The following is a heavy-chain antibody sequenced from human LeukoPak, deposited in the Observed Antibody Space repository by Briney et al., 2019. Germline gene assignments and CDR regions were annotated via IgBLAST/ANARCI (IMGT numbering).Heavy chain of an antibody. Sequence: PSETLSLTCAVSGGSISSSSFFWGWIRQPPGNGLEWIGSIYFSGSTYYNPSLKSRVTISVDTSKNQFSLRLTSVTAADTAVYYCARGYYSYYYYGMDVWGQGTTVTVSS. V-gene: IGHV4-39*01. CDR2: IYFSGST. J-gene: IGHJ6*02. CDR3: ARGYYSYYYYGMDV. CDR1: GGSISSSSFF. D-gene: IGHD3-22*01.